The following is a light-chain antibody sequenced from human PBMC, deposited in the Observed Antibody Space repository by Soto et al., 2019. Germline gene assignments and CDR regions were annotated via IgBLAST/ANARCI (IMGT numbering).Light chain of an antibody. CDR2: DAS. CDR3: QQRSNWPKWT. Sequence: EIVLTQSPATLSLSPGERATLSCRASQSVSSYLAWYQQKPGQAPRLLIYDASNRATGIPARFSGSGSGTGLPLTISSLEPEDFAGYYCQQRSNWPKWTFGQGTKVEIK. J-gene: IGKJ1*01. CDR1: QSVSSY. V-gene: IGKV3-11*01.